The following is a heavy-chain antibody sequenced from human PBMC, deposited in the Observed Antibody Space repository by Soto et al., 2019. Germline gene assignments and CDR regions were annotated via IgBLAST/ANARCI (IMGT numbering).Heavy chain of an antibody. D-gene: IGHD3-22*01. Sequence: PGGSLRLSCAASGFTFSYYALHWVRRAPGKGLEWVSSISGIRDYIRYADSVKGRFTISRDNAKTSLYLQMNSLTAEDTAVYYCAREGVHNYNEYYFDYWGQEPWSPSPQ. J-gene: IGHJ4*01. CDR1: GFTFSYYA. CDR2: ISGIRDYI. V-gene: IGHV3-21*06. CDR3: AREGVHNYNEYYFDY.